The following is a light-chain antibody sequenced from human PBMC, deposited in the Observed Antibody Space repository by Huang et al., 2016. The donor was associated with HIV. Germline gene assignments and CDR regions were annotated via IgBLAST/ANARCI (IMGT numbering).Light chain of an antibody. CDR3: QQRSNWPGIT. CDR1: RSGRSY. CDR2: DAS. Sequence: EIGLHQSQATLSLLQGERAPLPCRASRSGRSYLPWSQQKPGQAPRLLIYDASNRATGIPARFSGSGSGTDFTLTISSLEPEDFAVYYCQQRSNWPGITFGPGTKVDIK. J-gene: IGKJ3*01. V-gene: IGKV3-11*01.